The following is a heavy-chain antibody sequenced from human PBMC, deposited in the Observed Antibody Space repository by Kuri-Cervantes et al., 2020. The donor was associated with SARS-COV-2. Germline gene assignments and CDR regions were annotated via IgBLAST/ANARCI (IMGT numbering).Heavy chain of an antibody. V-gene: IGHV3-48*01. CDR1: GFTFSDYT. CDR2: ISKTTGTI. J-gene: IGHJ4*02. D-gene: IGHD5-12*01. Sequence: GGSLRLSCAASGFTFSDYTMNWVRQAPGKGLDWVAYISKTTGTIYYADSVKGRFTISRDNSKNTVYLQMNSLRAEDTAIYHCAKGSRRSVASLIFDYWGQGTLVTVSS. CDR3: AKGSRRSVASLIFDY.